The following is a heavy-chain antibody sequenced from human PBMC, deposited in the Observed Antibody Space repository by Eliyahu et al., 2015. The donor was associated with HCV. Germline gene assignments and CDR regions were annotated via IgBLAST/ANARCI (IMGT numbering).Heavy chain of an antibody. CDR2: IYYSGST. Sequence: QLQLQESGPGLVKPSETLSLTCTVSGGSISSSSYYWGWIRQPPGKGLEWIGSIYYSGSTYYNPSLKSRVTISVDTSKNQFSLKLSSVTAADTAVYYCARQGITIFGVVIINWFDPWGQGTLVTVSS. J-gene: IGHJ5*02. CDR3: ARQGITIFGVVIINWFDP. CDR1: GGSISSSSYY. D-gene: IGHD3-3*01. V-gene: IGHV4-39*01.